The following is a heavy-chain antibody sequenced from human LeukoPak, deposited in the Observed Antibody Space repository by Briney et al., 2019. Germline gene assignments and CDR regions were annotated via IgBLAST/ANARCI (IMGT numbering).Heavy chain of an antibody. Sequence: PGGSRGPPRAASGFTFSSYALSWVRQAPGKGLEWVSAISGSGGSTYFADSVKGRFTISRDNSKNTLYLQMNSLRAEDTAVYYCAKTSGYRRFDRWGQGTLVTVSS. CDR3: AKTSGYRRFDR. CDR2: ISGSGGST. V-gene: IGHV3-23*01. CDR1: GFTFSSYA. D-gene: IGHD5-12*01. J-gene: IGHJ5*02.